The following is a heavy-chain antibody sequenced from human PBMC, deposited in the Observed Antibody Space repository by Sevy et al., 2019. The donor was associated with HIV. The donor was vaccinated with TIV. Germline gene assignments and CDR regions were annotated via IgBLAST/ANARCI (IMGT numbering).Heavy chain of an antibody. CDR1: GFTFSSFA. CDR2: INGRGGSA. D-gene: IGHD6-6*01. Sequence: GGSLRLSCAASGFASGFTFSSFAMSWVRQLPGKGLEWVSTINGRGGSAYYADSVKGRFTLSRDNSNNALFLQMDRLTPEDTALYSSARPTPRIAPSSAAFFDSWGHGTLVTVSS. CDR3: ARPTPRIAPSSAAFFDS. J-gene: IGHJ4*01. V-gene: IGHV3-23*01.